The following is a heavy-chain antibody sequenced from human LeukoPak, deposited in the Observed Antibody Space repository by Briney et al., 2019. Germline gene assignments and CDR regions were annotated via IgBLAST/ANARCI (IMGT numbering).Heavy chain of an antibody. D-gene: IGHD5-24*01. V-gene: IGHV3-74*01. CDR2: INSDGSST. CDR1: GFTFSIYW. J-gene: IGHJ4*02. CDR3: MATEINSDFDY. Sequence: PGGSLRLSCAVSGFTFSIYWMHWVRQAPGKGLVWVSRINSDGSSTSYADSVKGRFTISRDNAKNTVHLQMNSLRADDTAVYYCMATEINSDFDYWGQGTLVTVSS.